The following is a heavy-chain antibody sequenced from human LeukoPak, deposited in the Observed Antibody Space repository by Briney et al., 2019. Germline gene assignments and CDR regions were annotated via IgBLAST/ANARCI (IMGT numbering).Heavy chain of an antibody. CDR3: ARVGAAAANYDYYGMDV. CDR2: IKQDGSEK. D-gene: IGHD6-25*01. Sequence: GGSLRLSCAPSVFTFRSYLVSWVRQAPGKGLAWVANIKQDGSEKYYVDSVKGRFTISRDNAKNSLYLQMNSLRAEDTAVYYCARVGAAAANYDYYGMDVWGQGTTVTVSS. CDR1: VFTFRSYL. J-gene: IGHJ6*02. V-gene: IGHV3-7*04.